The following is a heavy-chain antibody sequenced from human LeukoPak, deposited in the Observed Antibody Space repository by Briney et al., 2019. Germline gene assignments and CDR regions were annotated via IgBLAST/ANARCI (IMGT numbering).Heavy chain of an antibody. J-gene: IGHJ4*02. CDR1: GFTFSSYA. V-gene: IGHV3-30*04. Sequence: GGSLRLSCAASGFTFSSYAMHWVRQAPGKGMEWVAVISYDGSNKYYADSVKGRFTISRDNSKNTLYLQMNSLRAEDTAVYYCARGGDFDYWGQGTLVTVSS. CDR2: ISYDGSNK. CDR3: ARGGDFDY.